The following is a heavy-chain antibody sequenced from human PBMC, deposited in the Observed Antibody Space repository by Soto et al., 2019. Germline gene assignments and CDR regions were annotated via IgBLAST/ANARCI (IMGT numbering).Heavy chain of an antibody. Sequence: QPGGSLRLSCAASGFTFSSYAMSWVRQAPGKGLEWVSAISGSGGSTYYADSVKGRFTISRDNSKNTLYLQMNSLRAEDTAVYYCAGLITMIVVEPLGYWGQGTLVTVSS. J-gene: IGHJ4*02. CDR3: AGLITMIVVEPLGY. D-gene: IGHD3-22*01. CDR1: GFTFSSYA. CDR2: ISGSGGST. V-gene: IGHV3-23*01.